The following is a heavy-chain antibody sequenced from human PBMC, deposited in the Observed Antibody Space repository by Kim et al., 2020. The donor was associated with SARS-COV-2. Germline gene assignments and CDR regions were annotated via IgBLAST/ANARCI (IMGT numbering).Heavy chain of an antibody. CDR1: GYRFTDYW. J-gene: IGHJ4*02. CDR2: IYPGDADT. D-gene: IGHD3-10*01. CDR3: ARLALLGFGDLSSYYFDY. V-gene: IGHV5-51*01. Sequence: GESLKISCKGSGYRFTDYWIGWVRQMPGKGLEWMAMIYPGDADTRYSPSFQGQVTMSADRSISTAYLQWSSLRASDTAIYYCARLALLGFGDLSSYYFDYWGQGTLVTVSS.